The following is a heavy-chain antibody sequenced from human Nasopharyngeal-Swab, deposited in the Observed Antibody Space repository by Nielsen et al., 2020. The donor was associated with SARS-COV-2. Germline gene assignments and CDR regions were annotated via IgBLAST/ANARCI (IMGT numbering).Heavy chain of an antibody. J-gene: IGHJ6*03. Sequence: SVKVSCKTSGGTFSSYGISWVRQAPGEGLEWMGGIIPVLPITRYAQKFRDRVTITADTSTSTAYMELSSLRSEDTAAYYCARGGWLRKDYYYSYYYMDVWGKGTTVTVSS. V-gene: IGHV1-69*10. CDR2: IIPVLPIT. CDR1: GGTFSSYG. D-gene: IGHD5-24*01. CDR3: ARGGWLRKDYYYSYYYMDV.